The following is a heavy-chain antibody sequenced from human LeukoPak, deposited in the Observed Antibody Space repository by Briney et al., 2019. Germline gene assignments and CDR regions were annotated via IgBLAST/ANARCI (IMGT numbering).Heavy chain of an antibody. CDR1: GFTFSTFA. Sequence: GGSLRLSCTASGFTFSTFAMNWVRQAPGKGLEWVSGITGRSNTTYYADSVKGRFTTSRDNSRNTLYLQMNSLRTEDTAVYYCAKVTPYSYDSSFDYWGQGTLVTVAS. CDR2: ITGRSNTT. CDR3: AKVTPYSYDSSFDY. J-gene: IGHJ4*02. D-gene: IGHD3-22*01. V-gene: IGHV3-23*01.